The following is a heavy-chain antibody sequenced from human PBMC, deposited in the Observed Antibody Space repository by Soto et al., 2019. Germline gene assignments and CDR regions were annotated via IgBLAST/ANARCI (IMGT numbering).Heavy chain of an antibody. CDR2: IYYSGST. CDR3: ARSGYSYGFSF. Sequence: SETLSLTCTVSGGSISSYYWSWIRQPPGKGLEWIGYIYYSGSTNYNPSLKSRVTISVDTSKNQFSLKLSSVTAADTAVYYCARSGYSYGFSFWGQGTLVTVSS. D-gene: IGHD5-18*01. CDR1: GGSISSYY. J-gene: IGHJ4*02. V-gene: IGHV4-59*01.